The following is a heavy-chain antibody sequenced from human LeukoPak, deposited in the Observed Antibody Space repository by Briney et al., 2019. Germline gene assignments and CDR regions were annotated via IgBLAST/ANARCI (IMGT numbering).Heavy chain of an antibody. CDR1: GGSISSSSYY. D-gene: IGHD1-14*01. CDR3: ARTNPNWFDP. Sequence: SETLSLTCTVSGGSISSSSYYWGWIRQPPGKGLEWIGSIYYSGSTYYNPSLKGRVTISVDTSKNQFSLKLSSVTAADTAVYYCARTNPNWFDPWGQGTLVTVSS. V-gene: IGHV4-39*01. J-gene: IGHJ5*02. CDR2: IYYSGST.